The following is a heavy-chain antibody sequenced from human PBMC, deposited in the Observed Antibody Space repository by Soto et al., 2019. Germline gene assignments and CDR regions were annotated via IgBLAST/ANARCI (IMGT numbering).Heavy chain of an antibody. J-gene: IGHJ4*02. CDR2: STVTGGGT. D-gene: IGHD3-10*01. V-gene: IGHV3-23*01. CDR3: AIGSKDSYPGSRIFDF. Sequence: GGSLRLSCVASGFTFGSRAMSWVRQAPGAGLERVSTSTVTGGGTRYANSVRNRFTISRDNSNNTLYLQKSSLRADDSAVYYCAIGSKDSYPGSRIFDFWGRGTLVTVSS. CDR1: GFTFGSRA.